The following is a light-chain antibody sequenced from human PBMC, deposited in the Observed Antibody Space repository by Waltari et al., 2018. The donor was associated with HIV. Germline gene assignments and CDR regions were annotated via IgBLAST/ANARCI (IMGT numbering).Light chain of an antibody. CDR1: SGSVSTSYY. V-gene: IGLV8-61*01. CDR2: SSN. CDR3: VLYMGSGICV. J-gene: IGLJ3*02. Sequence: QAVVTQEPSFSVSPGGTVTLTCGLSSGSVSTSYYPSWYQQTPGQAPRTLIYSSNSRSAGVPERFSGSILGNQAALTITGAQADDESDYYCVLYMGSGICVFGGGTKVTVL.